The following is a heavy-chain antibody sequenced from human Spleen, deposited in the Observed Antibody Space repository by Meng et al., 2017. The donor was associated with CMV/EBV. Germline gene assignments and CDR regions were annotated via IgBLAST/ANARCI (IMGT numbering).Heavy chain of an antibody. D-gene: IGHD2-8*01. CDR3: VKMDQRRGLDY. CDR2: INPNGGST. J-gene: IGHJ4*02. CDR1: GYTFTSYY. V-gene: IGHV1-46*01. Sequence: QVQVVQSGAEGKKPGASVKVSCKASGYTFTSYYMHWVRQAPGQGLEWMGIINPNGGSTSYSQNFQGRVTLTRDTSTSTVYMEVSSLRSEDTAVYYCVKMDQRRGLDYWGQGTLVTVSS.